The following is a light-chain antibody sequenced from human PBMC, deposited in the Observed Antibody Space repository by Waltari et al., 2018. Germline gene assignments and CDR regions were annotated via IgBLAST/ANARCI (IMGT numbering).Light chain of an antibody. V-gene: IGKV3-15*01. CDR1: QRISSN. Sequence: EIVMTQSPATLSWSPGERATLSCRASQRISSNLAWYQQKPCQAPRLRIYAASTRATGIPARFRGRGSGKKFTLTISSLQPEDFAIYFCQQYNNWPFAFGQGTKLEVK. J-gene: IGKJ2*01. CDR3: QQYNNWPFA. CDR2: AAS.